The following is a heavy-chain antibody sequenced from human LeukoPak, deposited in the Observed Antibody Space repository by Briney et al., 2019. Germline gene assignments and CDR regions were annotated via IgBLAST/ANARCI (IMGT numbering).Heavy chain of an antibody. D-gene: IGHD1-14*01. CDR1: GFTFSTYS. Sequence: GGSLRLSCSVSGFTFSTYSIHWVRQGPGKGLEWVTVLSFDGTTRYFADSVKGRFAVSRDISQSRLYLQLNNLTFEDTAVYYCTKVRLPSRNSLPHFDHWGQGTLVTVSS. V-gene: IGHV3-30*01. CDR2: LSFDGTTR. CDR3: TKVRLPSRNSLPHFDH. J-gene: IGHJ4*02.